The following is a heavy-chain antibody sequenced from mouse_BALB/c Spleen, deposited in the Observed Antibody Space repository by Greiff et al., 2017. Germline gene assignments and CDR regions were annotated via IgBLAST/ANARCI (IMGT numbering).Heavy chain of an antibody. CDR2: ISSGGGST. CDR3: ARHHYRYAFAY. J-gene: IGHJ3*01. D-gene: IGHD2-14*01. CDR1: GFAFSSYD. V-gene: IGHV5-12-1*01. Sequence: EVKLMESGGGLVKPGGSLKLSCAASGFAFSSYDMSWVRQTPEKRLEWVAYISSGGGSTYYPDTVKGRFTISRDNAKNTLYLQMSSLKSEDTAMYYCARHHYRYAFAYWGQGTLVTVSA.